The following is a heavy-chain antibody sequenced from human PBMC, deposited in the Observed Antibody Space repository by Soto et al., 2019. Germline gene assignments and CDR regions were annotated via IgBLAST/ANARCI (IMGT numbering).Heavy chain of an antibody. J-gene: IGHJ6*02. CDR1: GFTFSSDG. CDR2: IWYDGSNK. CDR3: AREVPPAVGHCMDV. Sequence: QVQLVESGGGVVQPGRSLRLSCAASGFTFSSDGMHWVRHAPGKGLEWVAVIWYDGSNKYYADSVKGRFTISRDNSTNTLYLQMNSLRAEDTAVYYCAREVPPAVGHCMDVWGHGTTVTVSS. V-gene: IGHV3-33*01. D-gene: IGHD6-19*01.